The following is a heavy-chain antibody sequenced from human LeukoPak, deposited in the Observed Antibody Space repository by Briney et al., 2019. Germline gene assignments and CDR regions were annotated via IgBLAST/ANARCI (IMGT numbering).Heavy chain of an antibody. D-gene: IGHD3-16*02. J-gene: IGHJ4*02. CDR3: ARGHPITFGGVIPDREPFDY. CDR2: IYYSGST. V-gene: IGHV4-30-4*08. Sequence: SSETLSLTCTVSGGSISSGDYYWSWIRQPPGKGLEWIGYIYYSGSTYYNPSLKSRVTISVDTSKNQFSLKLSSVTAADTAVYYCARGHPITFGGVIPDREPFDYWGQGTLVTVSS. CDR1: GGSISSGDYY.